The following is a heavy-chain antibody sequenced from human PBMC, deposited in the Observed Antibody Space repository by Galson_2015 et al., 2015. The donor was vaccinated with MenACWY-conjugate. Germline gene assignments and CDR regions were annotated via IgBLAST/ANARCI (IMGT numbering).Heavy chain of an antibody. Sequence: QSGAEVKRPGESLMISCTGSGYSFATYWIAWVRQMPGKGLEWMGIIYPGDSDTRYSPSFQGQVTISADKSINTAYLQWSSLKASDTAMYYCARHPYCSRTSCYYYGMDVWGQGTTVTVSS. CDR1: GYSFATYW. CDR3: ARHPYCSRTSCYYYGMDV. V-gene: IGHV5-51*01. D-gene: IGHD2-2*01. CDR2: IYPGDSDT. J-gene: IGHJ6*02.